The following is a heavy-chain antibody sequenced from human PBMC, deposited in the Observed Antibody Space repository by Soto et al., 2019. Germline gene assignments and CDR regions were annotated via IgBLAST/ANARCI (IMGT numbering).Heavy chain of an antibody. Sequence: DSVKVSCKASGYTFTSYDINWVRQATGQGLEWMGWMNPNSGNTGYAQKFQGRVTMTRNTSISTAYMELSSLRSEDTAVYYCARGVLRYFDWLLTPYFDDWGQGTLVTVSS. CDR2: MNPNSGNT. CDR1: GYTFTSYD. V-gene: IGHV1-8*01. J-gene: IGHJ4*02. D-gene: IGHD3-9*01. CDR3: ARGVLRYFDWLLTPYFDD.